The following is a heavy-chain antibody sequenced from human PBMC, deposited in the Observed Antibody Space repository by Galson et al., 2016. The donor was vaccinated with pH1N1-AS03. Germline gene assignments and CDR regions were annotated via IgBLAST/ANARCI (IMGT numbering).Heavy chain of an antibody. V-gene: IGHV3-23*01. J-gene: IGHJ4*02. Sequence: SLRLSCAASGFIFSTYAMSWVRQAQGKGLEWVSSISGSGGDTYYGDSVKGRFTISRDNSRNTVYLQMNRLRAEDTAVYYCVRRSPWGTRGTFYFDYWGQGTLVAVSS. D-gene: IGHD1-14*01. CDR1: GFIFSTYA. CDR3: VRRSPWGTRGTFYFDY. CDR2: ISGSGGDT.